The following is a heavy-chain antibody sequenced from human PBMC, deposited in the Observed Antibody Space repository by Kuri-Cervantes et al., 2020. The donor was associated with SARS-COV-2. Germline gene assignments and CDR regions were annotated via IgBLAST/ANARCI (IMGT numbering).Heavy chain of an antibody. Sequence: SETLSLTCAVYGGSFSGYYWSWIRQPPGKGLEWIGEINRSGSTNYNPSLKSRVTISVDTSKNQFSLKLSSVTAADTAVYYCARTNRGRYYYYYGMDVWGQGTTVTVSS. D-gene: IGHD3-10*01. CDR2: INRSGST. CDR1: GGSFSGYY. CDR3: ARTNRGRYYYYYGMDV. V-gene: IGHV4-34*01. J-gene: IGHJ6*02.